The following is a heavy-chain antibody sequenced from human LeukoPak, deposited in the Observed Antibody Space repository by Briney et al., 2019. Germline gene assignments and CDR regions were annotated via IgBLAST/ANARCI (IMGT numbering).Heavy chain of an antibody. J-gene: IGHJ4*02. V-gene: IGHV3-30*03. CDR3: ARDGGLPGSTDY. D-gene: IGHD3-10*01. CDR2: ISYDGSNT. Sequence: PGGSLRLSCAASGFTFSSYGMHWVRQAPGKGLEWVAVISYDGSNTYYADSVKGRFTISRDNSKNMLYLQMNSLRAEDTAVYYCARDGGLPGSTDYWGQGTLVTVSS. CDR1: GFTFSSYG.